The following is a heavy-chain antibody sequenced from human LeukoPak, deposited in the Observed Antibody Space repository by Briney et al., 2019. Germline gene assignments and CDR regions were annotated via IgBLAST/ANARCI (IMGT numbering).Heavy chain of an antibody. CDR2: IYYSGST. J-gene: IGHJ4*02. V-gene: IGHV4-59*01. CDR1: GGSISSYY. CDR3: AKEVRYFDWFHDY. Sequence: SETLSLTCTVSGGSISSYYWSWIRQPPGKGLEWIGYIYYSGSTNYNPSLKSRVTISVDTSKNQFSLKLSSVTAADTDVYYCAKEVRYFDWFHDYWGQGTLVTVSS. D-gene: IGHD3-9*01.